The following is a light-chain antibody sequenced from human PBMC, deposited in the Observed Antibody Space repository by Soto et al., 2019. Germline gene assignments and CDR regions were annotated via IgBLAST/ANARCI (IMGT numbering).Light chain of an antibody. CDR3: SSYAGDTTSDVV. CDR1: SSDVGSYNL. Sequence: QSALTQPASVSGSLGQSITISCTGTSSDVGSYNLVSWYQQHPGKAPKLLIYEGSKRPSGVSNRFSGSKSGSTASLTVSGLQAEDEADYYCSSYAGDTTSDVVFGGGTKLTVL. V-gene: IGLV2-23*01. J-gene: IGLJ2*01. CDR2: EGS.